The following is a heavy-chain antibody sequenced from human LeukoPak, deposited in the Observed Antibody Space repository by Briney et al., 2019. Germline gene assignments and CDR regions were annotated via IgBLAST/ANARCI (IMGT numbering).Heavy chain of an antibody. V-gene: IGHV4-31*03. Sequence: PSETLSLTCTVSGGPISSGGYYWSWIRQHPGKRLEWLGDIYYSGSIYYNPYLKSRVTLSVDTSKNQFSLKLSSVTAADTAVYYCARVSRNYYDSSGYYYVDYWGQGTLVTVSS. CDR1: GGPISSGGYY. CDR3: ARVSRNYYDSSGYYYVDY. D-gene: IGHD3-22*01. CDR2: IYYSGSI. J-gene: IGHJ4*02.